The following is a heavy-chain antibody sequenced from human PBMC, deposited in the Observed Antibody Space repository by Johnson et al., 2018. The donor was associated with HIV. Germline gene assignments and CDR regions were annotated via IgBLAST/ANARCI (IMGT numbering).Heavy chain of an antibody. CDR1: GFRFSSSW. Sequence: VQLVESGGGLVQPGGSLRLSCTASGFRFSSSWMHWVRQAPGKGLVWVSRINSDGGSTAYADSVKGRFTISRENTKDTLSLQMNSLRAEDTGVYYCAKSQLLADDIFNFWGQGTMVTVSS. CDR3: AKSQLLADDIFNF. J-gene: IGHJ3*01. D-gene: IGHD6-19*01. V-gene: IGHV3-74*03. CDR2: INSDGGST.